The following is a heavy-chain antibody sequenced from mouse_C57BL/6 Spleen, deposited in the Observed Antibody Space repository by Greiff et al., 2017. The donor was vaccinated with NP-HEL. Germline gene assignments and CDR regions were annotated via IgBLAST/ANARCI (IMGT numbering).Heavy chain of an antibody. CDR3: ARRAPTGTSRDYAMDY. J-gene: IGHJ4*01. Sequence: QVQLQQSGPELVKPGASVKISCKASGYAFSSSWMNWVKQRPGKGLEWIGRIYPGDGDTNYNGKFKGKATLTADKSSSTAYMQLSSLTSEDSAVYFCARRAPTGTSRDYAMDYWGQGTSVTVSS. CDR1: GYAFSSSW. CDR2: IYPGDGDT. D-gene: IGHD4-1*02. V-gene: IGHV1-82*01.